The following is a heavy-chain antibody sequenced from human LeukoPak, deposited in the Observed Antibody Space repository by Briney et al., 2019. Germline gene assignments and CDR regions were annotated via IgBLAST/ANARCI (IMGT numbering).Heavy chain of an antibody. CDR1: GFTFSSFW. J-gene: IGHJ4*02. Sequence: GGSLRLSCAASGFTFSSFWMSWVRQAPGKGLEWVATIKQDGNEIYYLDSVKGRFTISRDDASSSLYLQMNSLKAADTAVYFCARGSHNLVRGVSGIIDHWGQGTLVTVSS. CDR2: IKQDGNEI. V-gene: IGHV3-7*01. CDR3: ARGSHNLVRGVSGIIDH. D-gene: IGHD3-10*01.